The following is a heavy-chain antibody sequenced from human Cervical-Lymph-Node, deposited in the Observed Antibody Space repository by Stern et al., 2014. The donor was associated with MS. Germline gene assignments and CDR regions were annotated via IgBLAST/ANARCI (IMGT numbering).Heavy chain of an antibody. V-gene: IGHV1-18*01. Sequence: VQLVESGTEVKNPGPPVTASCKASGDTFGTYGVNWVRQPPGQRLEWLGWISGYKGNTNYAQRLQGRVTLTTDTSTTTAYMELRSLRSDDTAVYYCAIMGTNGIDVWGQGTTVTVSS. D-gene: IGHD5-18*01. CDR3: AIMGTNGIDV. CDR1: GDTFGTYG. J-gene: IGHJ6*02. CDR2: ISGYKGNT.